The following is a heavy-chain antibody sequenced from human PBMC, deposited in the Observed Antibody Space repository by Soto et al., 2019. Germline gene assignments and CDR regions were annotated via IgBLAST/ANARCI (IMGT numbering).Heavy chain of an antibody. CDR3: ARDGPQGDHDYGDYAFDY. CDR1: GGSISSGDYY. J-gene: IGHJ4*02. Sequence: QVQLQESGPGLVKPSQTLSLTCTVSGGSISSGDYYWSWIRQPPGKGLEWIGYIYYSGSTYYNPSLKSRVTISVDTSKNQFSLKLSSVTAADTAVYYCARDGPQGDHDYGDYAFDYWGQGTLVTVSS. D-gene: IGHD4-17*01. CDR2: IYYSGST. V-gene: IGHV4-30-4*01.